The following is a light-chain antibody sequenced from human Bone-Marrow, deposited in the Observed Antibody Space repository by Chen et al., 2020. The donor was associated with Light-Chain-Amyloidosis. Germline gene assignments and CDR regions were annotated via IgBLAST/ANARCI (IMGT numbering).Light chain of an antibody. CDR1: QTISSNY. J-gene: IGKJ4*01. V-gene: IGKV3-20*01. Sequence: EIVLTQSPGTLSLSPGEGANLSCRASQTISSNYLTWYQQKFGQAPRLLIYGSSSRATGIPDRFTGSGSGTDLTLTINRLEPEDFAMYYCQQYGTSPLTFGGGTKVEIQ. CDR2: GSS. CDR3: QQYGTSPLT.